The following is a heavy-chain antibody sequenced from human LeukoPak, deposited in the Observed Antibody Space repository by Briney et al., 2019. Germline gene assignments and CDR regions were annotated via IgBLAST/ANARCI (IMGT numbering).Heavy chain of an antibody. V-gene: IGHV4-59*01. J-gene: IGHJ5*02. CDR2: IYYSGST. Sequence: SETLSLTCTVSGGSISNYYWSWIRQPPGKGLECIGYIYYSGSTNYNPSLKGRVTISVYTSKNQFSLKLSSVTAADTAVYYCSRRRDGNWFDPWGQGTLVTVSS. D-gene: IGHD5-24*01. CDR1: GGSISNYY. CDR3: SRRRDGNWFDP.